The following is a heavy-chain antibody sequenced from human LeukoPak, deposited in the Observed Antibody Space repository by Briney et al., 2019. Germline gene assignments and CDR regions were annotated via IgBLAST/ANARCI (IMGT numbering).Heavy chain of an antibody. V-gene: IGHV3-30*02. Sequence: GGSLRLSCAASGFTFSSYGMHWVRQAPGKGLEWVTFIRYDGSNKYYADSVKGRFTISRDNSKNTLYLQVNSLRAEDTAVYYCAKRSISEGLRFLEWLSYPYYFDYWGQGTLVTVSS. D-gene: IGHD3-3*01. CDR3: AKRSISEGLRFLEWLSYPYYFDY. J-gene: IGHJ4*02. CDR1: GFTFSSYG. CDR2: IRYDGSNK.